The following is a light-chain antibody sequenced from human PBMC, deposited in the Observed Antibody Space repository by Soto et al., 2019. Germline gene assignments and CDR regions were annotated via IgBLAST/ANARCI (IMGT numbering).Light chain of an antibody. J-gene: IGLJ3*02. V-gene: IGLV1-40*01. CDR1: SSNIGAGYD. Sequence: QSALTQPPSVSGAPGQRVTISCTGSSSNIGAGYDVHWYQQLPGTAPKLLIYGNSNRPSGVPDRFSGSKSGTSASLAITGLLAVDAAAYYHQSYDSSLSGWVFGGGTKLTVL. CDR2: GNS. CDR3: QSYDSSLSGWV.